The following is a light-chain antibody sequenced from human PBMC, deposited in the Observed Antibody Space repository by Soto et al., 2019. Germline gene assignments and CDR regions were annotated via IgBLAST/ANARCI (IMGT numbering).Light chain of an antibody. CDR3: QQDGSSRWT. CDR2: AAS. J-gene: IGKJ1*01. Sequence: DIQMTQSPSSLSASVGDRVTITCRASQSISSYLNWYQQKPGKAPKLLIYAASSLQSGVPSRFSGSGSGTDFTLTISRLEPEDFAVYYCQQDGSSRWTFGQGTKVDNK. V-gene: IGKV1-39*01. CDR1: QSISSY.